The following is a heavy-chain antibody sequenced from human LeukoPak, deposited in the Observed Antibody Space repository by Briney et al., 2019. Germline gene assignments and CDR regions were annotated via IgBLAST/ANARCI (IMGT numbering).Heavy chain of an antibody. Sequence: ASVKVSCRASGYTFTSYGISWVRQAPGQGLEWMGWISAYNGNTNYAQKLQGRVTMTTDTSTSTAYMELRSLRSDDTAVYYCARIPGRLRADYYYYYMDVWGKGTTVTVSS. V-gene: IGHV1-18*01. CDR2: ISAYNGNT. J-gene: IGHJ6*03. D-gene: IGHD5-12*01. CDR1: GYTFTSYG. CDR3: ARIPGRLRADYYYYYMDV.